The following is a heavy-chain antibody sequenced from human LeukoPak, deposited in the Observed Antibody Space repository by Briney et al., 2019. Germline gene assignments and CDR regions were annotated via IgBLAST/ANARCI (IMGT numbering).Heavy chain of an antibody. CDR1: GYIFTSYF. V-gene: IGHV1-46*01. CDR3: ARGAGSSWYSASYYYYMDV. Sequence: ASVKVSCKASGYIFTSYFMHWVRQAPGQGLEWMGLLNPSGGNANYAQKFQGRVTITRNTSISTAYMELSSLRSEDTAVYYCARGAGSSWYSASYYYYMDVWGKGTTVTISS. D-gene: IGHD6-13*01. J-gene: IGHJ6*03. CDR2: LNPSGGNA.